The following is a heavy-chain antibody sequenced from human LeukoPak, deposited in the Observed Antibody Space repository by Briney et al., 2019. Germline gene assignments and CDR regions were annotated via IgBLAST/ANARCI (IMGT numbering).Heavy chain of an antibody. CDR1: GFTFSDYY. J-gene: IGHJ6*03. Sequence: GGSLRLSCAASGFTFSDYYMSWIRQAPGKGLEWVSYISSSGSTIYYADSVKGRFTISRDNAKNSLYLQMNSLRAEDTAVYYCARNPRYCSGGSCSSYYYYYMDVWGKGTTVTVSS. CDR2: ISSSGSTI. D-gene: IGHD2-15*01. CDR3: ARNPRYCSGGSCSSYYYYYMDV. V-gene: IGHV3-11*04.